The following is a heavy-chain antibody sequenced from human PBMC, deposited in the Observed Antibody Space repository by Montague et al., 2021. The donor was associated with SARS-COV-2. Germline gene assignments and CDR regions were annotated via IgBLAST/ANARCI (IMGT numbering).Heavy chain of an antibody. CDR3: ARAGDIVVVPAVDWFDP. J-gene: IGHJ5*02. D-gene: IGHD2-2*01. V-gene: IGHV3-21*01. CDR2: ISSSSYI. Sequence: SLRLSCAASGFTFSSYSMNWVRQAPGKGLEWVSSISSSSYIYYADSVKGRFTISRDNAKNSLYLQMNSLRAEDTAVYYCARAGDIVVVPAVDWFDPWGQGTLVTVSS. CDR1: GFTFSSYS.